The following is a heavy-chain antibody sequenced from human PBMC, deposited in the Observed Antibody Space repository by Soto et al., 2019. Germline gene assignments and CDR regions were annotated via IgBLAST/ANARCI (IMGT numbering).Heavy chain of an antibody. CDR3: GRAAYYGGNSGVKDY. J-gene: IGHJ4*02. CDR1: GFTFSSYA. D-gene: IGHD2-21*02. CDR2: ISYDGSNK. V-gene: IGHV3-30-3*01. Sequence: QVQLVESGGGVVKPGRSLRLSCAASGFTFSSYAMHWVRQAPGKGLEWVAVISYDGSNKYYADSVKGRFTISRDNSKNTLYLQMNSLRAEDTAVYYCGRAAYYGGNSGVKDYLGQGTLVTVSS.